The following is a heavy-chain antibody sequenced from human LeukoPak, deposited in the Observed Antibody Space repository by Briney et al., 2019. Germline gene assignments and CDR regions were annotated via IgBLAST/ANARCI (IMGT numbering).Heavy chain of an antibody. CDR1: GGSFSGYY. CDR2: INHSGST. V-gene: IGHV4-34*01. J-gene: IGHJ4*02. CDR3: ARLVVVPAAMESGYDY. D-gene: IGHD2-2*01. Sequence: SETLSLTCAVYGGSFSGYYWSWIRQPPGKGLEWIGEINHSGSTNYNPSLKSRVTISVDTSKNQFSLKLSSVTAADTAVYYCARLVVVPAAMESGYDYWGQGTLVTVSS.